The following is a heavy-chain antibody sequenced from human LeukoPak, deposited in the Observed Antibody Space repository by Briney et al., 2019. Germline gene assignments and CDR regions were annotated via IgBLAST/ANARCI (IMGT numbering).Heavy chain of an antibody. CDR2: ISSSSSTI. D-gene: IGHD3-22*01. CDR3: ASINMIQGDY. Sequence: PGGSLRLSCTASGFTFSSYSMNWVRQAPGKGLEWVSYISSSSSTIYYADSVKGRFTISRDNAKNSLYLQMNSLRAEDTAVYYCASINMIQGDYWGQGTLVTVSS. V-gene: IGHV3-48*01. CDR1: GFTFSSYS. J-gene: IGHJ4*02.